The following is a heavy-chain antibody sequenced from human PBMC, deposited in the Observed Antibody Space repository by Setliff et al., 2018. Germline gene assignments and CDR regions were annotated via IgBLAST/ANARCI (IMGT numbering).Heavy chain of an antibody. CDR2: IYIGGSA. CDR1: GGSISSYY. J-gene: IGHJ6*03. V-gene: IGHV4-4*07. Sequence: PSETLSLTCTVSGGSISSYYWSWIRQPAGKGLEWIGHIYIGGSANYNPSLKSRVTMSIDTSKNQFSLKLNSVTAADMAVYCCAREQWLDPPGYYYMDVWAKGTTVTV. CDR3: AREQWLDPPGYYYMDV. D-gene: IGHD6-19*01.